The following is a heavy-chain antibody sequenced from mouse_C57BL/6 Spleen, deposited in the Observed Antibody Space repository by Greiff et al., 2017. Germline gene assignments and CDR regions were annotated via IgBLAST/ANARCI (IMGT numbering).Heavy chain of an antibody. J-gene: IGHJ2*01. CDR1: GYTFTDYY. Sequence: EVQLQQSGPELVKPGASVKISCKASGYTFTDYYMNWVKQSHGKSLEWIGDINPNNGGTSYNQKFKGKATLTVDKSSSTAYMELRSLTSEDSAVYYCARKIDYGSSLGYWGQGTTLTVSS. V-gene: IGHV1-26*01. CDR3: ARKIDYGSSLGY. CDR2: INPNNGGT. D-gene: IGHD1-1*01.